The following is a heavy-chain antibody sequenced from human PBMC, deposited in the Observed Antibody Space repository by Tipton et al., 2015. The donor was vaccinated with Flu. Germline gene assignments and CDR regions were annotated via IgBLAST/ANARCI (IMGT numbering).Heavy chain of an antibody. V-gene: IGHV3-33*01. CDR3: AREDSYGYGHYFDY. CDR1: GFTFSSYG. CDR2: IWYDGSNK. Sequence: SLRLSCAASGFTFSSYGMLWVRQAPGKGLEWVAVIWYDGSNKYYADSVKGRFTISRDNSKNTLYLQMNSLRAEDTAVYYCAREDSYGYGHYFDYWGQGTLVTVSS. D-gene: IGHD5-18*01. J-gene: IGHJ4*02.